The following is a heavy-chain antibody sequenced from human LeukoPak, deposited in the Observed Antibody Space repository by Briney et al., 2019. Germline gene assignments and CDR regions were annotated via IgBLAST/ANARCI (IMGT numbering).Heavy chain of an antibody. CDR2: ISDDGSYT. V-gene: IGHV3-74*01. Sequence: PRRSLPLPSVASGFSFSVHSVPGARHAPGKGRVWVSRISDDGSYTSNVDSVKGRFTISRDNINNMLYLHMNSLRAEDTAVYYCASFGISWRSSYWGQGTLVTVSS. D-gene: IGHD2-21*01. CDR3: ASFGISWRSSY. J-gene: IGHJ4*02. CDR1: GFSFSVHS.